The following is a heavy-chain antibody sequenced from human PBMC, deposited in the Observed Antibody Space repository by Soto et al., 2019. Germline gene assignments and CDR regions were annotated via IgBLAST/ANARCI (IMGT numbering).Heavy chain of an antibody. J-gene: IGHJ4*02. V-gene: IGHV3-74*01. CDR1: GFVFTNFW. CDR2: IDTSGHST. CDR3: AKDSWYFDL. D-gene: IGHD6-13*01. Sequence: XGSRRLSCEASGFVFTNFWMHWVRHVPGKGLVWVARIDTSGHSTNYAESVKGRFTISRDNAKNTVSLQMNSLRVEDTGVYYCAKDSWYFDLWSQGSQVTVSS.